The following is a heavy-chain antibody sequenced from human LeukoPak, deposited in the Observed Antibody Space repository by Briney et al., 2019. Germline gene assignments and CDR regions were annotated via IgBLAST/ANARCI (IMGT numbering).Heavy chain of an antibody. V-gene: IGHV1-69*13. CDR1: GGTFSSYA. J-gene: IGHJ3*02. CDR2: IIPIFGTA. Sequence: SVKVPCKASGGTFSSYAISWVRQAPGQGLEWMGGIIPIFGTANYAQKFQGRVTITADESTSTAYMELSSLRSEDTAVYYCARGLITIFGVVIIGAFDIWGQGTMVTVSS. D-gene: IGHD3-3*01. CDR3: ARGLITIFGVVIIGAFDI.